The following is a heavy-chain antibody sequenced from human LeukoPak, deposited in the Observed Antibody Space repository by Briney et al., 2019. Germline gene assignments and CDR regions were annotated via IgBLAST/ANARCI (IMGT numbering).Heavy chain of an antibody. Sequence: GGSLRLSCAASGFSFSSPSMNWVRQAPGKGLEWVSYISSSSITIYYSDSVKGRFTISRDNVQNSVSLQMNSLRDDDTAVYYCARGKGGSPRAFDIWGQGTMVTVSS. CDR1: GFSFSSPS. CDR2: ISSSSITI. CDR3: ARGKGGSPRAFDI. J-gene: IGHJ3*02. D-gene: IGHD1-26*01. V-gene: IGHV3-48*02.